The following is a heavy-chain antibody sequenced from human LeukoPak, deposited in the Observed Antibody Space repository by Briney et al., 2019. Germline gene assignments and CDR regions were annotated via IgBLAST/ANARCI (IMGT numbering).Heavy chain of an antibody. CDR2: ISSSGSTI. CDR3: AREAVVATLYYYGMDV. V-gene: IGHV3-11*01. J-gene: IGHJ6*02. D-gene: IGHD2-15*01. Sequence: PGGSLRLSCAASGFTFSSYWMSWIRQAPGKGLEWVSYISSSGSTIYYADSVKGRFTISRDNAKNSLYLQMNSLRAEDTAVYYCAREAVVATLYYYGMDVWGQGTTVTVSS. CDR1: GFTFSSYW.